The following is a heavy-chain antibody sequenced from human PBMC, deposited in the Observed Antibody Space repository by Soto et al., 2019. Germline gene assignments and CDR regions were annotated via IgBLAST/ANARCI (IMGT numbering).Heavy chain of an antibody. Sequence: SVKVSCKASGGTFSSYAISWVRQAPGQGLEWMGGIIPIFGTANYAQKFQGRVTITADESTSTAYMELSSLRSEDTAVYYCAREPVVAATGTFGSWGQGTLVTVYS. D-gene: IGHD2-15*01. CDR1: GGTFSSYA. CDR2: IIPIFGTA. CDR3: AREPVVAATGTFGS. V-gene: IGHV1-69*13. J-gene: IGHJ4*02.